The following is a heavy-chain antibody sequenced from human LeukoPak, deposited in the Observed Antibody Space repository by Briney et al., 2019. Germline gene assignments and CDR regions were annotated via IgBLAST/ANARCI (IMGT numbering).Heavy chain of an antibody. CDR3: AIAASGTLADF. V-gene: IGHV3-64D*09. CDR1: GFTFISYS. Sequence: GGSLRLSCSASGFTFISYSMHWVRQAPGKGLEYVSAISSHGGSTYYADSVKGRFTISRDNSKTTLYLQMSSLRTEDTAVYYCAIAASGTLADFWGQGTVVTVSS. CDR2: ISSHGGST. J-gene: IGHJ4*02. D-gene: IGHD6-13*01.